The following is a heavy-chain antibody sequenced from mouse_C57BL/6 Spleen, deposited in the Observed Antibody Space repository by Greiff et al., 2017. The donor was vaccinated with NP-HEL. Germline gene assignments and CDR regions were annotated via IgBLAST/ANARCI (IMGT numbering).Heavy chain of an antibody. CDR3: ARGGYYGNYVSFFDY. Sequence: QVQLQQSGAELMKPGASVKLSCKATGYTFTGYWIEWVKQRPGHGLEWIGEILPGSGSTNYNEKFKGKATFTADTSSKTAYMQLSSLTTEDSAIYYCARGGYYGNYVSFFDYWGQGTTLTVSS. CDR2: ILPGSGST. CDR1: GYTFTGYW. J-gene: IGHJ2*01. D-gene: IGHD2-1*01. V-gene: IGHV1-9*01.